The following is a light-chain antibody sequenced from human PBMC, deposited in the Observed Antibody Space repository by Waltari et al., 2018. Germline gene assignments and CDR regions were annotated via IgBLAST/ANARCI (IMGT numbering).Light chain of an antibody. CDR2: KAS. V-gene: IGKV1-5*03. J-gene: IGKJ2*01. Sequence: DIQMTQSPSTLPASVGDRVTLTCRASRSNSRWLPWFQQNPGTAAGLLIYKASSLERGVPSGFGGSEYGKELNFTIRSLQADDFAAYFGQQYNTYQYTFGQGTKVEVK. CDR1: RSNSRW. CDR3: QQYNTYQYT.